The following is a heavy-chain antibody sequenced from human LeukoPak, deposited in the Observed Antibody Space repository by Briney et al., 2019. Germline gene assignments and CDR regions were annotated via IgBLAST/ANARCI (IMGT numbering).Heavy chain of an antibody. J-gene: IGHJ2*01. D-gene: IGHD2-2*01. CDR3: ARDPVPSSTSCSWCYWYFDL. V-gene: IGHV3-30-3*01. CDR2: ISYDGSNK. Sequence: GGSLRLSCAASGFTFSSYAMHWVRQAPGKGLEWVAVISYDGSNKYYADSVKGRFTISRDNSKNTLYLQMNSLRAEDTAVYYCARDPVPSSTSCSWCYWYFDLWGRGTLVTVSS. CDR1: GFTFSSYA.